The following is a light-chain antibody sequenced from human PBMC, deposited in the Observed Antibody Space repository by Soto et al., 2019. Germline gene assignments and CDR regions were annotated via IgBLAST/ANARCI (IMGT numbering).Light chain of an antibody. CDR3: QQYNSYSPWT. V-gene: IGKV1-5*01. CDR1: QSISSW. J-gene: IGKJ1*01. CDR2: DAS. Sequence: DIQMTQSPSTLSASVGDRVTITCRASQSISSWLAWYQQKPGKAPKLLIYDASSLESGGPSRFSGSGSGTEFNLTIISLQPDDVATYYCQQYNSYSPWTFGQGTKVEIK.